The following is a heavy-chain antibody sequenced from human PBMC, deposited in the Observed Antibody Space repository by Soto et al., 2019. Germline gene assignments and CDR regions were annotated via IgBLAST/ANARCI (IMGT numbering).Heavy chain of an antibody. CDR3: AKGRGYSGYEIIDY. Sequence: EVQLLESGGGLVQPGGSLRLSCAASGFTFNSYAMSWVRQAPGKGLEWVSAISASGDSTYYADAVKGRFTISRDNSKNSLYLQMNSLRPEDTALYYCAKGRGYSGYEIIDYWGQGTLVTVSS. J-gene: IGHJ4*02. CDR2: ISASGDST. CDR1: GFTFNSYA. V-gene: IGHV3-23*01. D-gene: IGHD5-12*01.